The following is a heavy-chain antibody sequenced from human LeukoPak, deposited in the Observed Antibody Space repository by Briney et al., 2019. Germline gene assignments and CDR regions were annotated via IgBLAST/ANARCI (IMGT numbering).Heavy chain of an antibody. CDR3: ARGPYI. J-gene: IGHJ3*02. Sequence: PSETLSLTCTVSGGSVSSGSYYWSWIRQPPGKGLEWIGYISYSGSTNYNPSLKSRVTISVDTSKNQFSLKLNSVTAADTAVYYCARGPYIWGQGTMVTVSS. CDR2: ISYSGST. CDR1: GGSVSSGSYY. V-gene: IGHV4-61*01.